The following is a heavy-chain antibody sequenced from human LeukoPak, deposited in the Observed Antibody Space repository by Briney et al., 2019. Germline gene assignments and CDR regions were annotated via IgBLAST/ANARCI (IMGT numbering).Heavy chain of an antibody. D-gene: IGHD6-13*01. J-gene: IGHJ4*02. Sequence: GGSLRLSCAASGFTFSNYAMHWVRQAPGKGLEWMAVISYDGSNKYYADSVKGRFTISRDNSKNTLYLQMNSLRAEDTALYYCARAPRQDSSSWFFNYWGQGTLVTASS. CDR1: GFTFSNYA. CDR2: ISYDGSNK. V-gene: IGHV3-30-3*01. CDR3: ARAPRQDSSSWFFNY.